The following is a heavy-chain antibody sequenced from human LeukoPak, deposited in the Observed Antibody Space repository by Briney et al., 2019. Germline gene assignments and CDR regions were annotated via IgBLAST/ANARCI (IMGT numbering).Heavy chain of an antibody. CDR3: ARNGGNSDFDY. CDR2: INSDGSEG. V-gene: IGHV3-7*03. CDR1: GFTFSGFW. Sequence: GGSLRLSCAVSGFTFSGFWMSWSRQAPGKGLEWVASINSDGSEGYYADVVKGRFTISRDNAKNSLYLQINSLRAEDTAVYYCARNGGNSDFDYWGQGTLVTVSS. D-gene: IGHD4-23*01. J-gene: IGHJ4*02.